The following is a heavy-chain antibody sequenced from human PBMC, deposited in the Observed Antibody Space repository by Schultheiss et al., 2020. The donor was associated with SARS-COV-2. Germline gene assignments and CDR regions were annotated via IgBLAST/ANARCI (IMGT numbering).Heavy chain of an antibody. J-gene: IGHJ4*02. CDR3: VRSLSTSGIY. V-gene: IGHV4-34*01. Sequence: SQTLSLTCAVYGGSFSGYYWSWIRQPPGKGLEWIGEINHSGSTNYNPSLKSRVTISVDTSKNQFSLKLSSVTAADTAVYYCVRSLSTSGIYWGQGTLVTVSS. D-gene: IGHD1-14*01. CDR2: INHSGST. CDR1: GGSFSGYY.